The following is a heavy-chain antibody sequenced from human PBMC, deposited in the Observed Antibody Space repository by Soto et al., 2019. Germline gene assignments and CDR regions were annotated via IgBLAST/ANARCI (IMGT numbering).Heavy chain of an antibody. V-gene: IGHV3-23*01. Sequence: PGGPMRLSCAASGFTFSSYAMSWGRQAPGKGLEWVSAISGSGGSTYYADSVKGRFTISRDNSKNTLYLQMNSLRAEDTAVYYCAKDLGYDWNYYYYGMDVWGQGTTVTVSS. J-gene: IGHJ6*02. CDR1: GFTFSSYA. CDR2: ISGSGGST. D-gene: IGHD1-20*01. CDR3: AKDLGYDWNYYYYGMDV.